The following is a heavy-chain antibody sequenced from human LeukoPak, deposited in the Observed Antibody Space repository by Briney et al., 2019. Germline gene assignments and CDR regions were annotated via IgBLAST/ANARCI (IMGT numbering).Heavy chain of an antibody. CDR1: GFTFSSYG. CDR3: AKEAFYDSSGYYGDYFDY. J-gene: IGHJ4*02. D-gene: IGHD3-22*01. Sequence: GGSLRLSCAASGFTFSSYGMHWVRQAPGKGLEWVAVIWYDGSNKYYADSVKGRFTISRDDSKNTLYLQMNSLRAEDTAVYYCAKEAFYDSSGYYGDYFDYWGQGTLVTVSS. V-gene: IGHV3-33*06. CDR2: IWYDGSNK.